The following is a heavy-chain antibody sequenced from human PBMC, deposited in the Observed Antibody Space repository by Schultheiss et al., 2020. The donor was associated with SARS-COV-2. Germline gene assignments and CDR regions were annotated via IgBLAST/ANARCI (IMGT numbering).Heavy chain of an antibody. V-gene: IGHV3-23*01. Sequence: GGSLRLSCAASGFTFSSYAMSWVRQAPGKGLEWVSAISGSGGSTYYADSVKGRFTISRDNSKNTLYLQMNSLRAEDTAVYYCAKGRKEGYGDYEPSWEYWGQGTLVTVSS. J-gene: IGHJ4*02. CDR1: GFTFSSYA. CDR2: ISGSGGST. D-gene: IGHD4-17*01. CDR3: AKGRKEGYGDYEPSWEY.